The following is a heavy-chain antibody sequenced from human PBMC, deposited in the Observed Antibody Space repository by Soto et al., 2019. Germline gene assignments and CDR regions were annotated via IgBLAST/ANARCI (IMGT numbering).Heavy chain of an antibody. CDR1: GFTFNTYS. CDR3: ARDGEYSDYENWYFEL. Sequence: EVQLVESGGGLVKPGGSLRLSCAASGFTFNTYSMNWVRQAPGKGLEWVSSIDTSSSFIYYGGSLKGRFTISRDNAKNSLCLQMNNLKAEDTAVYYCARDGEYSDYENWYFELWGRGTLVTVSS. D-gene: IGHD5-12*01. V-gene: IGHV3-21*01. CDR2: IDTSSSFI. J-gene: IGHJ2*01.